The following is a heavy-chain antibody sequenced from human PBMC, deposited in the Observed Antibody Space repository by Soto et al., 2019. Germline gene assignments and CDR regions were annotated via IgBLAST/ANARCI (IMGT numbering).Heavy chain of an antibody. CDR1: GGSIRSYY. CDR3: ARRYGDYFDY. V-gene: IGHV4-59*08. J-gene: IGHJ4*02. D-gene: IGHD4-17*01. Sequence: PSETLSLTCTVSGGSIRSYYWSWIRQPPGKGLEWIGYIYYSGSTNYNPSLKSRVTISVDTSKNQFSLKLSSVTAADTAVYYCARRYGDYFDYWGQGTLVTVSS. CDR2: IYYSGST.